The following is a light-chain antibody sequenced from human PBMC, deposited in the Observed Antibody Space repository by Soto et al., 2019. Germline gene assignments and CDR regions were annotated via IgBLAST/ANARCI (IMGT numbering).Light chain of an antibody. V-gene: IGKV1-5*01. CDR3: QQYATYAPST. CDR2: DAS. CDR1: QSIGTW. J-gene: IGKJ1*01. Sequence: DTQMTQSPSTLSASVVDRVTITCLASQSIGTWLAWYQHRPGEGPKLLIHDASSLESGVPSRFSGSGSATEFSLTISSLESGDSGTYHCQQYATYAPSTFGQGTKVDIK.